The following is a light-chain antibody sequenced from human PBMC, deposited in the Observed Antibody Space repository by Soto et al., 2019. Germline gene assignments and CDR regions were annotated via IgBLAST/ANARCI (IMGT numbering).Light chain of an antibody. J-gene: IGKJ1*01. CDR3: QQYYSYPRT. Sequence: DIQVSQSPSSLSESVGDRVTITCRASQGIKKSLNWYQQKPGKAPNLLIYTSSSLQVGLPSRFSGSGSATDFTITISPLKYEDFAHYYRQQYYSYPRTFGQGTKVDIK. CDR2: TSS. V-gene: IGKV1-39*01. CDR1: QGIKKS.